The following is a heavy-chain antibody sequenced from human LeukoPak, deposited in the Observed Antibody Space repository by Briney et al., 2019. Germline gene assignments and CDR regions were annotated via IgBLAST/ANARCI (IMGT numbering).Heavy chain of an antibody. Sequence: GGSLRLSCITSGFIFGDYAMAWVRQAPGKGLEWVGFIRSKTYGGTIEYAASVKGRFTISRDDSKSIAYLQMNSLQIEDTAIYYCSTEDGSYGFGYYYYYMDVWGKGTTVTVSS. D-gene: IGHD1-26*01. CDR2: IRSKTYGGTI. J-gene: IGHJ6*03. CDR3: STEDGSYGFGYYYYYMDV. CDR1: GFIFGDYA. V-gene: IGHV3-49*04.